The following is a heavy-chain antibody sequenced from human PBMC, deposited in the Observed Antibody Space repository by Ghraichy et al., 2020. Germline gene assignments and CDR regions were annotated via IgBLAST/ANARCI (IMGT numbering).Heavy chain of an antibody. D-gene: IGHD6-19*01. CDR3: ARAPPSSSGWWSDL. J-gene: IGHJ2*01. V-gene: IGHV4-59*01. CDR1: GGSSSNYY. Sequence: SETLSLTCTVSGGSSSNYYWSWIRQPPGKGLEWIGYIHFSGSTNYNPSLRSRVTISVDTSKNQFSLKLSSVTAADTAVYYCARAPPSSSGWWSDLWGRGTLVTVSS. CDR2: IHFSGST.